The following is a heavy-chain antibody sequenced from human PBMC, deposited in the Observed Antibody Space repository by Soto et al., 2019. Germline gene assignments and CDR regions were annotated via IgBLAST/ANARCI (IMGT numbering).Heavy chain of an antibody. V-gene: IGHV1-46*01. CDR2: INPGTGNT. J-gene: IGHJ4*02. CDR3: AREEVRIIAAGTFDY. Sequence: ASVKVSCKASGYTFTSNYVHWVRQAPGQGLEWIGIINPGTGNTVYAQEFQGRVTMTRDTSTSTVYMELISLRSEDMAFYYCAREEVRIIAAGTFDYCGQGSMVTVSS. CDR1: GYTFTSNY. D-gene: IGHD6-13*01.